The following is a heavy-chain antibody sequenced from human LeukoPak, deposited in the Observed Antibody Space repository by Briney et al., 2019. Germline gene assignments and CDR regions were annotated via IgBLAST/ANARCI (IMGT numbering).Heavy chain of an antibody. V-gene: IGHV1-69*01. Sequence: SVKVACKASGGTFSSYAISWVRQAPGQGLEWMGGIIPIFGTANYAQKFQRRVTITSDESTSTAYMELSSLRSEDTAVYYCARGELIYYFDYWGQGTLVTVSS. D-gene: IGHD1-1*01. CDR1: GGTFSSYA. CDR2: IIPIFGTA. J-gene: IGHJ4*02. CDR3: ARGELIYYFDY.